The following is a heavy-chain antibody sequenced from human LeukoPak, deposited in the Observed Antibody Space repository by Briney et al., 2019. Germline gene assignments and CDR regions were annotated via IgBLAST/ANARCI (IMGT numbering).Heavy chain of an antibody. D-gene: IGHD3-16*02. CDR1: GGSISSGDYS. CDR3: ARVLSAYYNYGMDV. J-gene: IGHJ6*02. CDR2: IFHRGST. V-gene: IGHV4-30-2*01. Sequence: SQTLSLTCAVSGGSISSGDYSWTWIRQPPGKGLEWIAYIFHRGSTHYNPSLKSRVTMSEDGSKNQFSLKVRSVTAADTAVHYCARVLSAYYNYGMDVWGQGTTVTVSS.